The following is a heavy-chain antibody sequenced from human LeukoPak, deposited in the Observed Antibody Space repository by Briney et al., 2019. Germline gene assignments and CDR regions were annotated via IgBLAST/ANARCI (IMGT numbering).Heavy chain of an antibody. CDR1: GFTFSTYA. Sequence: QPGGSLRLSCAASGFTFSTYAMSWVRQAPGKGLEWVSAISGSGGSTYYADSVKGRFTISRDNSKNTLYLQMNSLRAEDTAVYYCAKVGLWFGEWPGYFDYWGQGTLVTVSS. V-gene: IGHV3-23*01. J-gene: IGHJ4*02. CDR3: AKVGLWFGEWPGYFDY. D-gene: IGHD3-10*01. CDR2: ISGSGGST.